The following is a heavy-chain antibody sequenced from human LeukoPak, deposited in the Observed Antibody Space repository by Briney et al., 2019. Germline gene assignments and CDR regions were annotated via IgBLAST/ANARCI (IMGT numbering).Heavy chain of an antibody. D-gene: IGHD1-7*01. J-gene: IGHJ5*02. CDR2: INPSGGST. CDR3: ARDPLITATTTWFDP. Sequence: ASVKVSCKASGYTFTGYYMHWVRQAPGQGLEWTGIINPSGGSTRYAQRFQGRVTMTRDTSTKTVYMEMSSLRSEDTAVYYCARDPLITATTTWFDPWGQGTLVTVSS. CDR1: GYTFTGYY. V-gene: IGHV1-46*01.